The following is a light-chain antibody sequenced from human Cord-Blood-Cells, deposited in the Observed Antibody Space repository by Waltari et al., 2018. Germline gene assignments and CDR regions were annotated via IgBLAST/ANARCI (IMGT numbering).Light chain of an antibody. J-gene: IGLJ3*02. CDR2: SNN. V-gene: IGLV1-44*01. CDR3: AAWDDSLNGPV. CDR1: SSNIGSNT. Sequence: QSVLTQPPSASGTPGQRVTISCSRSSSNIGSNTAIWYHQPPETAPKLLLYSNNQRPSGVPDRFPGSKSGTSASLAISGLQSEDEADYYCAAWDDSLNGPVFGGGTKLTVL.